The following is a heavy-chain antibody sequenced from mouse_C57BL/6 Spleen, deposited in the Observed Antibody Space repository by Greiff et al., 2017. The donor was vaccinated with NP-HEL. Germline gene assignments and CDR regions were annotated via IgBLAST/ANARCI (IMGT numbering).Heavy chain of an antibody. CDR2: IHPNSGST. CDR3: ARQVYYGYYAMDY. CDR1: GYTFTSYW. D-gene: IGHD2-1*01. Sequence: QVQLQQSGAELVKPGASVKLSCKASGYTFTSYWMHWVKQRPGQGLEWIGMIHPNSGSTNYNEKFKSKATLTVDKSSSTAYMQLSSLTSEDSAVYYCARQVYYGYYAMDYWGQGTSVTVSS. V-gene: IGHV1-64*01. J-gene: IGHJ4*01.